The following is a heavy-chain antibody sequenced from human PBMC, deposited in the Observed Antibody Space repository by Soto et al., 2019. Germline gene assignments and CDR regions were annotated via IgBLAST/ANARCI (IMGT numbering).Heavy chain of an antibody. CDR3: ASSFGCRWNYVNWFDP. V-gene: IGHV4-31*03. D-gene: IGHD1-7*01. CDR1: GGSISSGGYY. J-gene: IGHJ5*02. Sequence: QVQLQESGPGLVKPSQTLSLTCTVSGGSISSGGYYWSWIRQHPGKGLEWIGYIYYSGSTYYNPSLKSRVTISVDTSKNQFSLKLSSVTAADTAVYYCASSFGCRWNYVNWFDPWGQGTLVTVSS. CDR2: IYYSGST.